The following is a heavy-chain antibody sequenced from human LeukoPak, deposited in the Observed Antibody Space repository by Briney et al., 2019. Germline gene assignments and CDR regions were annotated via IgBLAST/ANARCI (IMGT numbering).Heavy chain of an antibody. CDR2: ISGSGGIT. Sequence: GGSLRLSCTASEFNFSRYWLTWVRQAPGKGLEWVSGISGSGGITHYADSVRGRFTISRDNSKNTLYLQMNSLRAEDTAVYYCAKDPTDFDSSGQTYFDYWGQGSLVTVSS. D-gene: IGHD3-22*01. J-gene: IGHJ4*02. V-gene: IGHV3-23*01. CDR1: EFNFSRYW. CDR3: AKDPTDFDSSGQTYFDY.